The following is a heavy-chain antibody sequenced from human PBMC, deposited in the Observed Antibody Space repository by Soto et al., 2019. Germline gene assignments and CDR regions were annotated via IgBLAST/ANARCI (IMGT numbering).Heavy chain of an antibody. D-gene: IGHD3-22*01. CDR3: TTGPYYDSSGYIDY. J-gene: IGHJ4*02. V-gene: IGHV3-15*07. Sequence: GGSLRLSCAASGFTFSNAWMNWVRQAPGKGLEWVGRIKSKTDGGTTDYAAPVKGRFTISRDDSKNTLYLQMNSLKTEDTAVYYCTTGPYYDSSGYIDYWGRGTLVTVSS. CDR2: IKSKTDGGTT. CDR1: GFTFSNAW.